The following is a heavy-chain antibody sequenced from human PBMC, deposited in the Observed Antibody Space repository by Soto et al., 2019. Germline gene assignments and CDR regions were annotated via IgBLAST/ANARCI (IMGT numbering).Heavy chain of an antibody. CDR3: ARDVYAYYDFWSGSSATSDYYYYYMDV. CDR1: GYTFTSYG. V-gene: IGHV1-18*01. D-gene: IGHD3-3*01. CDR2: ISAYNGNT. J-gene: IGHJ6*03. Sequence: ASVKVSCKASGYTFTSYGISWVRQVPGQGLEWMGWISAYNGNTNYAQKLQGRVTMTTDTSTSTAYMELRSLRSDDTAVYYCARDVYAYYDFWSGSSATSDYYYYYMDVWGKGTTVTVSS.